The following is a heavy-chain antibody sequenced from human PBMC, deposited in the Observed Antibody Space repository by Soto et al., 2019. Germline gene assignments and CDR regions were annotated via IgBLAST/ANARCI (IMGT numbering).Heavy chain of an antibody. D-gene: IGHD6-19*01. CDR2: IIPIFGTA. CDR1: GGTFSSYS. CDR3: ARTSRIAVADRDYYYYGMDV. Sequence: ASVKVSCKASGGTFSSYSISWARQAPGQGLEWMGGIIPIFGTANYAQKFQGRVTITADESTSTAYMELSSLRSEDTAVYYCARTSRIAVADRDYYYYGMDVWGQGATVTVSS. V-gene: IGHV1-69*13. J-gene: IGHJ6*02.